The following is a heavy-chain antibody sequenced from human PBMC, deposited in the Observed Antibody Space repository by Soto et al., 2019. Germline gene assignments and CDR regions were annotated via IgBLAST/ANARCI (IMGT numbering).Heavy chain of an antibody. J-gene: IGHJ6*02. D-gene: IGHD3-22*01. V-gene: IGHV3-30-3*01. CDR1: GFTFSSYA. CDR2: ISYDGSNK. CDR3: ARVALNYYDSSGYDHYFYGMNV. Sequence: GGSLRLSCAASGFTFSSYAMHWVRQAPGKGLEWVAVISYDGSNKYYADSVKGRFTISRDNSKNTLYLQMNSLRAEDTAVYYCARVALNYYDSSGYDHYFYGMNVWGQGTTVTVSS.